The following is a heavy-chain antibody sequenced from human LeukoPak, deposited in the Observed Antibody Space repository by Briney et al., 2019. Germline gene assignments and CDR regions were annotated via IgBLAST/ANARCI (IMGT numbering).Heavy chain of an antibody. V-gene: IGHV3-23*01. CDR2: ISGSGGST. J-gene: IGHJ3*02. CDR1: GFTFSSYA. Sequence: GGSLRLSCAASGFTFSSYAMSWVRQAPGKGLEWVSAISGSGGSTYYADSVKGRFTISRDNSKNTLYLQMNSLRAEDTAVYYCAKSEIVVVPAAIYGAFDIWGQGTMVTVSS. CDR3: AKSEIVVVPAAIYGAFDI. D-gene: IGHD2-2*01.